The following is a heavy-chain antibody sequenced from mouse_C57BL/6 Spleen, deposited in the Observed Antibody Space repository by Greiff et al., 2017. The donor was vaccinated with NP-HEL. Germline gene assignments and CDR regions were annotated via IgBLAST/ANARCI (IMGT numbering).Heavy chain of an antibody. CDR2: IYPRSGNT. CDR1: GYTFTSYG. V-gene: IGHV1-81*01. CDR3: ASFLLDYAMDY. J-gene: IGHJ4*01. Sequence: VQLQESGAELARPGASVKLSCKASGYTFTSYGISWVKQRTGQGLEWIGEIYPRSGNTYYNEKFKGKATLTADKSSSTAYMELRSLTSEDAAVYFCASFLLDYAMDYWGQGTSVTVSS. D-gene: IGHD2-10*01.